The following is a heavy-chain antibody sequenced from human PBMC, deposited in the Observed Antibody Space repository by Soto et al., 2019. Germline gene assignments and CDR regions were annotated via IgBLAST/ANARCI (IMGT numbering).Heavy chain of an antibody. V-gene: IGHV1-2*02. CDR3: ARVGPVTTLYYYGMDV. CDR2: ISPNSGGT. CDR1: GYTFTGYY. Sequence: ASVKVSCKASGYTFTGYYLHWVRQAPGQGLEWMGWISPNSGGTNYAQKFQGRVTMTRDMSISTAYMDLSSLRSDDTAMYYCARVGPVTTLYYYGMDVWGQGTTVTVSS. J-gene: IGHJ6*02. D-gene: IGHD4-4*01.